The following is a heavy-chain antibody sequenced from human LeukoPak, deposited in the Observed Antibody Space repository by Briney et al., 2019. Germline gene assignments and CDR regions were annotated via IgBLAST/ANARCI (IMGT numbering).Heavy chain of an antibody. D-gene: IGHD2-15*01. J-gene: IGHJ4*02. V-gene: IGHV6-1*01. CDR1: GDSVSRNSAA. CDR3: AGTEDHFDY. CDR2: TYYRSKWYN. Sequence: WQTLSLTCAISGDSVSRNSAAWNWIRQSPSRGLEGLGRTYYRSKWYNDYAVSVKSRISINPDTSKNQFSLQLDSVTPEDTAVYYCAGTEDHFDYWGQGTLVSVSS.